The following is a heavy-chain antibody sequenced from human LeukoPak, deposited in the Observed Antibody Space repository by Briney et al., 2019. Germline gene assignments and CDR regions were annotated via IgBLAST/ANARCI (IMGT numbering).Heavy chain of an antibody. J-gene: IGHJ6*04. Sequence: LGGSLRLSCAAPGFTFSSYSMNWVRRAPGKGLEWVSSISSSSSYIYYADSVKGRFTISRDNAKNSLYLQMNSLRAEDTAVYYCARDREMVAATSYYYYYYGMDVWGKGTTVTVSS. V-gene: IGHV3-21*01. CDR2: ISSSSSYI. D-gene: IGHD2-15*01. CDR1: GFTFSSYS. CDR3: ARDREMVAATSYYYYYYGMDV.